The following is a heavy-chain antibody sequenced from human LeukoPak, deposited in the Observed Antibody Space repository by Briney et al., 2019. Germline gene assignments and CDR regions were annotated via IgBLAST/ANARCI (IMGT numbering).Heavy chain of an antibody. Sequence: GASVKVSCKASGYTFTSYDINWVRQATGQGLEWMGWMNPNSGNTGYAQKFQGRVTMTRNTSISTAYMELSSLRSEDTAVYYCARLVHPFATIFGVVITDTDYYYMDVWGKGTTVTVSS. CDR2: MNPNSGNT. CDR3: ARLVHPFATIFGVVITDTDYYYMDV. J-gene: IGHJ6*03. V-gene: IGHV1-8*01. CDR1: GYTFTSYD. D-gene: IGHD3-3*01.